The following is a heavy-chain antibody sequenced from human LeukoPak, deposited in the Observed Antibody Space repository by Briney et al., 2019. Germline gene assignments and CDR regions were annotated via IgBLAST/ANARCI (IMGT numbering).Heavy chain of an antibody. V-gene: IGHV4-30-2*01. CDR1: GGSISSCGYS. J-gene: IGHJ3*02. D-gene: IGHD3-22*01. Sequence: SETLSLTCAVSGGSISSCGYSWSWIRQPPGKGLEWIGYIYHSGSTYYNPSLKSRVTISVDRSKNQFSLKLSSVTAADTAVYYCARRPIDYDAFDIWGQGTMVTVSS. CDR2: IYHSGST. CDR3: ARRPIDYDAFDI.